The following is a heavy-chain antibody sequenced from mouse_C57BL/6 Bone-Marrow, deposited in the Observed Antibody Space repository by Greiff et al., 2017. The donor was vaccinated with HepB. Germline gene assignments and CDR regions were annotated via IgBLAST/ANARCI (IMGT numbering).Heavy chain of an antibody. Sequence: VQLQQSGAELVRPGTSVKMSCKASGYTFTNYWIGWAKQRPGHGLEWIGDIYPGGGYTNYNEKFKGKATLTADKSSSTAYMQFSSLTSEDSAFYYCARCDGYYLDYRGQGTTLTVSS. J-gene: IGHJ2*01. CDR2: IYPGGGYT. D-gene: IGHD2-3*01. V-gene: IGHV1-63*01. CDR3: ARCDGYYLDY. CDR1: GYTFTNYW.